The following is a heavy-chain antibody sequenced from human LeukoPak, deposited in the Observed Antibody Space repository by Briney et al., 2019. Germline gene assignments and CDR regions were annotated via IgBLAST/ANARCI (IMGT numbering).Heavy chain of an antibody. D-gene: IGHD6-6*01. Sequence: GGSLRLSCAASGFTFSSYSMNWVRQAPGKGLEWVSSISSSSSYIYYADSVKGRFTISRDNAKNSLYLQMNSLRAEDTAVYYCARRPVSSSSATFDYWGQGTLVTVSS. CDR1: GFTFSSYS. CDR3: ARRPVSSSSATFDY. J-gene: IGHJ4*02. V-gene: IGHV3-21*01. CDR2: ISSSSSYI.